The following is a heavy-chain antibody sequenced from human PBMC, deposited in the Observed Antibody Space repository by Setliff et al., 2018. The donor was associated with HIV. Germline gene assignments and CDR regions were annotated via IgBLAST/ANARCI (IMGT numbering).Heavy chain of an antibody. CDR1: GYIFIRYY. Sequence: ASVKVSCKTSGYIFIRYYIFWVRQAPGQGLEWMGNINPHTGVTKYAEKFQGRVTMTRDTSINTIYMELSRLRSDDTAVYYCARDTAPSSSASYFQHWGQGTPVTVSS. V-gene: IGHV1-2*02. CDR2: INPHTGVT. J-gene: IGHJ1*01. D-gene: IGHD6-6*01. CDR3: ARDTAPSSSASYFQH.